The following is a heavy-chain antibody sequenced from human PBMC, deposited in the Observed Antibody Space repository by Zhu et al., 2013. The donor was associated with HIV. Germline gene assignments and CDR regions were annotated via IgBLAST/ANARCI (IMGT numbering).Heavy chain of an antibody. CDR3: ATTLWFGELLSENPDY. V-gene: IGHV4-38-2*02. CDR1: GYSISSGYY. CDR2: IYHSGST. Sequence: QVQLQESGPGLVKPSETLSLTCTVSGYSISSGYYWGWIRQPPGKGLEWIGSIYHSGSTYYNPSLKSRVTISVDTSKNQFSLKLSSVTAADTAVYYCATTLWFGELLSENPDYWGQGTLVTVSS. D-gene: IGHD3-10*01. J-gene: IGHJ4*02.